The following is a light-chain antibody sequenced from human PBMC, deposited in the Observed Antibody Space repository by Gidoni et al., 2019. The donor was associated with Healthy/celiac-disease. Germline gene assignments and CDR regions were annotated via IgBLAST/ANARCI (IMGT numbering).Light chain of an antibody. J-gene: IGLJ1*01. CDR3: QSADSSGTLYV. CDR1: ALPKQY. CDR2: NAS. Sequence: SYELTQPPSVSVSPGQTARITCSGDALPKQYAYWYQQKPGQAPVLVIYNASERPSGIPERFSGSSSGTTVTLTISGVQAEDEADYYCQSADSSGTLYVFGTGTKVTVL. V-gene: IGLV3-25*03.